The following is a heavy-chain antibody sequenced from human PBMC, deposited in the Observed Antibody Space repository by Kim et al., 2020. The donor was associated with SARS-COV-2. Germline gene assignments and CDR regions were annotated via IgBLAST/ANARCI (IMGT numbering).Heavy chain of an antibody. D-gene: IGHD2-8*02. Sequence: SETLSLTCTVSGGSISSSSYYWGWIRQPPGKGLEWIGSIYYSGSTYYNPSLKSRVTISVDTYKNQFSLKLSSVTAADTAVYYCAGHGGGSSVLVVYAAYFDYWGRGTLVTVS. V-gene: IGHV4-39*01. CDR3: AGHGGGSSVLVVYAAYFDY. J-gene: IGHJ4*02. CDR2: IYYSGST. CDR1: GGSISSSSYY.